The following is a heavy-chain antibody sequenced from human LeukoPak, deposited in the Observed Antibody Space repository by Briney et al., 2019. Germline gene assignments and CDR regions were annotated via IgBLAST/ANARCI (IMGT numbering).Heavy chain of an antibody. Sequence: SETLSLTCGVSGGSLSGHYWSWIRQPPGKELEWIGEINHSGSTNYNPSLKSRVTISVDTSKNQFSLKLSSVTAADTAVYYCARHSKLLFRLNWFDPWGQGTLVTVSS. J-gene: IGHJ5*02. D-gene: IGHD2-21*02. V-gene: IGHV4-34*01. CDR3: ARHSKLLFRLNWFDP. CDR1: GGSLSGHY. CDR2: INHSGST.